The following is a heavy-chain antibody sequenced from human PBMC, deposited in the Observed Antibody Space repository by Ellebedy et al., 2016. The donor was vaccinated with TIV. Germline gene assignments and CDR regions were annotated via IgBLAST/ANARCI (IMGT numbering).Heavy chain of an antibody. J-gene: IGHJ4*02. CDR2: ISGGGGST. CDR1: GFTFSSYA. CDR3: AVTTGTATTSRFEY. D-gene: IGHD1-1*01. Sequence: GESLKISXAASGFTFSSYAMSWVRQAPGKGLEWVSVISGGGGSTYYADSVKGRFTISRDNSKNTLYLQMNSLRADDTAVYYCAVTTGTATTSRFEYWGQGILVIVSS. V-gene: IGHV3-23*01.